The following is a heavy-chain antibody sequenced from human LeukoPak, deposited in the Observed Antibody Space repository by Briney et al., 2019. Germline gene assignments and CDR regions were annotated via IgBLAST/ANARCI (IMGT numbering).Heavy chain of an antibody. CDR2: VTGSGGNT. CDR3: AKEYSGSRDYFYGMDV. V-gene: IGHV3-23*01. Sequence: GGSLRLSCAASGFTFSSYAMSWVRQAPGKGLEWVSVVTGSGGNTYYADSVKGRFTISRDNSESTPSLQMNSLRAEDTAVYYCAKEYSGSRDYFYGMDVWGQGTTVTVSS. CDR1: GFTFSSYA. J-gene: IGHJ6*02. D-gene: IGHD6-6*01.